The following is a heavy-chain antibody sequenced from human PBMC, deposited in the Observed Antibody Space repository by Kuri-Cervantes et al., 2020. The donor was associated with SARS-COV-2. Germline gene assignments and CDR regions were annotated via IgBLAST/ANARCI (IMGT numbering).Heavy chain of an antibody. V-gene: IGHV1-2*02. CDR1: GHSYIGYY. CDR2: INPHRGGT. CDR3: ASPSMIRGVDLFDY. J-gene: IGHJ4*02. D-gene: IGHD3-10*01. Sequence: ASVKVSCKASGHSYIGYYVHWVRQAPGQGLEWMGWINPHRGGTNYAQKFQGRVAMTWDTSISTAYMDLSRLKSDDTATYYCASPSMIRGVDLFDYWGQGTLVTVSS.